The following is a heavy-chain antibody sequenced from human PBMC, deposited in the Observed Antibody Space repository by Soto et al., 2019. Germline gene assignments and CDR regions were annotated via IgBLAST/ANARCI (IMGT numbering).Heavy chain of an antibody. D-gene: IGHD2-8*02. J-gene: IGHJ6*02. CDR1: GFSFDDYA. CDR2: ISWNSGTI. CDR3: AKSTGGTANGMGV. Sequence: EVQVVESGGGLVQPGRSLRLSCAASGFSFDDYAMHWVRQAPGKGLEWVSGISWNSGTIGYADSVKGRFTISRDNAQNDRYLQMNSLRAEDTALYYCAKSTGGTANGMGVWGQGTTVTVSS. V-gene: IGHV3-9*01.